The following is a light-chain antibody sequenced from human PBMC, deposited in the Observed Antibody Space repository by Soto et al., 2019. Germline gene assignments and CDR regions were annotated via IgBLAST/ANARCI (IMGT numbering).Light chain of an antibody. CDR3: CSYAGSSTFGAV. CDR1: SSDVGSYNL. Sequence: QSVLTQPASVSGSPGQSITISCTGTSSDVGSYNLVSWYQQHPGKAPKLMIYEVSKRPSGVSNRFSGSKSGNTASLTISGLQAEDEADYYCCSYAGSSTFGAVFGTGTKLTVL. CDR2: EVS. V-gene: IGLV2-23*02. J-gene: IGLJ1*01.